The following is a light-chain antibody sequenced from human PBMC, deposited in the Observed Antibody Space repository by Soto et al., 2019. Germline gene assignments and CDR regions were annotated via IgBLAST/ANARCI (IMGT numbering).Light chain of an antibody. V-gene: IGLV2-8*01. CDR2: EVT. CDR3: SSYAGSNWV. J-gene: IGLJ3*02. CDR1: SSDVGGYNY. Sequence: QSVLTQPPSASGSPGQSVTISCTGTSSDVGGYNYVSWHQQHPGKAPKLMISEVTKRPSGVPDRFSGSKSGNTASLIVSGLQAEDEADYYCSSYAGSNWVFGGGTKLTVL.